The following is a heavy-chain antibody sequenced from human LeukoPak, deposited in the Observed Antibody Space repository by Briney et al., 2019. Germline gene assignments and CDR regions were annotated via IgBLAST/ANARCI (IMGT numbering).Heavy chain of an antibody. Sequence: GGSLRLSCAASGFTFSTYDMNWVRQAPGKGLEWVAFIRYDGGNKYYADSVKGRFTISRDNSKNTLYLQMNSLRAEDTAVYYCARAIGSQGAFDIWGQGTVVTVSS. CDR2: IRYDGGNK. D-gene: IGHD2-15*01. CDR1: GFTFSTYD. CDR3: ARAIGSQGAFDI. J-gene: IGHJ3*02. V-gene: IGHV3-30*02.